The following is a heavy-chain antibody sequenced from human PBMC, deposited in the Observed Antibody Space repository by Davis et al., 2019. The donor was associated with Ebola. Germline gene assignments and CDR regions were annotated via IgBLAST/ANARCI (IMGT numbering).Heavy chain of an antibody. CDR1: GDSVSGSSGA. CDR3: ARGWLRSAGFDY. D-gene: IGHD5-12*01. V-gene: IGHV6-1*01. J-gene: IGHJ4*02. Sequence: HSQTLSLTCAISGDSVSGSSGAWNWIRQSPSRGLEWLGRTYYSSKWYTDSTLSVKSRITISADTAKNQLSLHLDSVTPEDTAVYYCARGWLRSAGFDYWGQGTLVTVSS. CDR2: TYYSSKWYT.